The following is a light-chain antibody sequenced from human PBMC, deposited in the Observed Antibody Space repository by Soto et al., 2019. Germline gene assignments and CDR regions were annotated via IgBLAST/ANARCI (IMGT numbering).Light chain of an antibody. V-gene: IGKV1-12*01. J-gene: IGKJ4*01. CDR2: GAS. Sequence: DIQMTQSPSSVSASVGDRVTITCRASQGISSWLAWYQQQPGKAPKLLIYGASSLQSGVPSRFSGGGSGTHFTLIIRSLQPEDFATYYCQQTNTFLPLTFGGGTKVEI. CDR1: QGISSW. CDR3: QQTNTFLPLT.